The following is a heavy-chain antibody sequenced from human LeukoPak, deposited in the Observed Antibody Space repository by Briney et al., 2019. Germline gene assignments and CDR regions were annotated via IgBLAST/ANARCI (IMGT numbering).Heavy chain of an antibody. V-gene: IGHV4-39*01. CDR1: GGSISSSSYY. CDR2: IYYGGST. Sequence: SETLSLTCTVSGGSISSSSYYWGWIRQPPGKGLEWIGSIYYGGSTYYNPSLKSRVTISVDTSKNQFSLKLSSVTAADTAVYYCAKSRLNDFWSGYPRTFDYWGQGTLVTVSS. D-gene: IGHD3-3*01. CDR3: AKSRLNDFWSGYPRTFDY. J-gene: IGHJ4*02.